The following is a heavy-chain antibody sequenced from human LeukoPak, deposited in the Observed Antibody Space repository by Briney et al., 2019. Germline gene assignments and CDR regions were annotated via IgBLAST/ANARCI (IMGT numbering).Heavy chain of an antibody. CDR1: GGSISSYY. J-gene: IGHJ6*03. CDR3: AREADYDILTGYYYYYYYYMDV. V-gene: IGHV4-4*07. CDR2: IYTSGST. D-gene: IGHD3-9*01. Sequence: PSETLSLTCTVSGGSISSYYWSWIRQPAGKGLEWIGRIYTSGSTNYNPSLKSRVTMSVDTSKNQFSLKLSSVTAADTAVYYCAREADYDILTGYYYYYYYYMDVWGKGTTVTVSS.